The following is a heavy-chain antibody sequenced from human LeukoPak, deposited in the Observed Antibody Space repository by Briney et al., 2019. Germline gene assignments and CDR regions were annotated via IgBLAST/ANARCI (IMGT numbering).Heavy chain of an antibody. V-gene: IGHV3-21*01. CDR2: ISSSTSYI. Sequence: GGSLRLSCAASGFTFSSYSMNWVRQAPGKGLEWVSSISSSTSYIYYGDSVKGRFTISRDNAKNSLYLQINRLRVEDTAVYYCVRPPLDSSGHCFDIWGQGTMVTVSS. CDR3: VRPPLDSSGHCFDI. D-gene: IGHD3-22*01. J-gene: IGHJ3*02. CDR1: GFTFSSYS.